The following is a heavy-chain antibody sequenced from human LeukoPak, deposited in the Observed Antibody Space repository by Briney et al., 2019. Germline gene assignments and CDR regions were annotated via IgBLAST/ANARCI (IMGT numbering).Heavy chain of an antibody. CDR3: ARVTGSGIYMDV. D-gene: IGHD3-10*01. V-gene: IGHV4-38-2*02. CDR1: GYSISSGYY. J-gene: IGHJ6*03. CDR2: IYYSGST. Sequence: SETLSLTCTVSGYSISSGYYWGWIRQPPGKGLEWIGSIYYSGSTYYNPSLKSRVTISVDTSKNQFSLKLSSVTAADTAVYYCARVTGSGIYMDVWGKGTTVTISS.